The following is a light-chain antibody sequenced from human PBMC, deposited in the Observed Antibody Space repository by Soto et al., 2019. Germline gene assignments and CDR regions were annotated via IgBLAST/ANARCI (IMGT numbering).Light chain of an antibody. CDR1: SSDVGGYNF. Sequence: QSALTQPASVSGSPGQSITISCTGTSSDVGGYNFVSWYQQHPGRVTKLIISDVSNRPSGVSDRFSGSKSDNTASLTISGLQPEDEADYYCNSYTSSSTLVFGVGTKVTVL. J-gene: IGLJ1*01. V-gene: IGLV2-14*01. CDR2: DVS. CDR3: NSYTSSSTLV.